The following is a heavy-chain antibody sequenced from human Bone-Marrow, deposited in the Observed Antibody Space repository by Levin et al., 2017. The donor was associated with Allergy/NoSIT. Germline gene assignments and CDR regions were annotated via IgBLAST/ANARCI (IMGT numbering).Heavy chain of an antibody. CDR2: ISHDGTDK. J-gene: IGHJ6*02. Sequence: GGSLRLSCAASGLTITTYGMHWVRQAPGKGLECMAVISHDGTDKHFAESVKGRFTISRDNSKNTLYLQMNSLRAEDTAVYYCARVGSYYTMDVWGQGTTVTVSS. CDR3: ARVGSYYTMDV. D-gene: IGHD1-26*01. CDR1: GLTITTYG. V-gene: IGHV3-30-3*01.